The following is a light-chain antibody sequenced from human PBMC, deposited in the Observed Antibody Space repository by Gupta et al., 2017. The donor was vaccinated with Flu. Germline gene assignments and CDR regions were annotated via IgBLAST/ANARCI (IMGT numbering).Light chain of an antibody. J-gene: IGLJ3*02. CDR1: SSNVGIND. V-gene: IGLV1-44*01. CDR2: DDT. CDR3: AVWDDRLKGL. Sequence: QSALTPPPSVSATPGQRVTISCSGSSSNVGINDVFWYQHLPGAAPTLLILDDTQRPSVVPGLFSGSKSGASASLDISGLQPEDAADYYCAVWDDRLKGLFGGGTKVTVL.